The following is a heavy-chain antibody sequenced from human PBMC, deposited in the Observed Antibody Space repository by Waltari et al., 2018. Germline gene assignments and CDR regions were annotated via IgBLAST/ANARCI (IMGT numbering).Heavy chain of an antibody. D-gene: IGHD3-9*01. V-gene: IGHV4-34*01. J-gene: IGHJ6*03. CDR3: ARGHPFTIVSPRYYYYYYMDV. CDR2: INHSGNT. Sequence: QVHLQQWGAGLLKPSETLSLTCGVYSGSLTGYNWNWIRQAPGKGLEWIGDINHSGNTDYNPSLESRVTISADTSKNQFSLHLTSVTAADTAVYYCARGHPFTIVSPRYYYYYYMDVWDKGTAVTVSS. CDR1: SGSLTGYN.